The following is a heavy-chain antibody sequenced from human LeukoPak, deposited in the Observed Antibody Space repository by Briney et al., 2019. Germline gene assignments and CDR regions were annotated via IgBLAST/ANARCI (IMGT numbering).Heavy chain of an antibody. D-gene: IGHD4-23*01. CDR1: GGSISSSSYY. CDR3: ARRSGSNSVTTFDY. CDR2: IYYSGST. V-gene: IGHV4-39*01. Sequence: SETLSLTCTVSGGSISSSSYYWGWIRQPPGKGLEWIGSIYYSGSTYYNPSLKSRVTISVDTSKNQFSLKLSSVTAADTAVYYCARRSGSNSVTTFDYWGQGTLVTVSS. J-gene: IGHJ4*02.